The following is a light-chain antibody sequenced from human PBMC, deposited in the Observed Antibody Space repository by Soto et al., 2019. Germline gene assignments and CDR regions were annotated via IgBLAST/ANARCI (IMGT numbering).Light chain of an antibody. CDR1: QSLTSY. Sequence: EIVMPQSPATLSVSPGETATLSCRASQSLTSYLAWYQQKPDQAPRLLIYGISTRATDIPARFSGSGSGTEFTLTISSLQSEDFAVYYCQQYNNWPLTFGGGTKVEIK. J-gene: IGKJ4*01. CDR2: GIS. CDR3: QQYNNWPLT. V-gene: IGKV3-15*01.